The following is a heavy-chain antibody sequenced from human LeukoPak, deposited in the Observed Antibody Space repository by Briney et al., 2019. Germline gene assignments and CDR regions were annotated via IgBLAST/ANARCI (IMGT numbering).Heavy chain of an antibody. Sequence: PGGSLRLSCAASGFTFSSYAMSWVRQAPGKGLEWVSAISGSGDSTYYGDSVKGRFTISRDNSKNTLYLQMNSLRAEDTAVYYCARSGYCSGGSCLNWFDPWGQGTLVTVSS. V-gene: IGHV3-23*01. CDR3: ARSGYCSGGSCLNWFDP. D-gene: IGHD2-15*01. CDR2: ISGSGDST. CDR1: GFTFSSYA. J-gene: IGHJ5*02.